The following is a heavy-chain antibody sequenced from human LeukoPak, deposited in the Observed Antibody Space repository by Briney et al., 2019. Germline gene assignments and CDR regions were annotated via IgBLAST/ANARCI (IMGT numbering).Heavy chain of an antibody. Sequence: GGSLRLSCAASGFTFSTYEMNWVRQAPGKGLEWVSYSSSSRTYTNYADSVKGRFTISRDNANNSVYLQMSSLRAEDTALYYCARMTFDTSGYYCDLSGQGALVTVSS. CDR1: GFTFSTYE. D-gene: IGHD3-22*01. V-gene: IGHV3-48*03. J-gene: IGHJ5*02. CDR2: SSSSRTYT. CDR3: ARMTFDTSGYYCDL.